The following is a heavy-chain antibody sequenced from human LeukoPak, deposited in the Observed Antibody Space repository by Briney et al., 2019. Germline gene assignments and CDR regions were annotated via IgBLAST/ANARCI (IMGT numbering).Heavy chain of an antibody. Sequence: GGSLRLSCAASGFTVSSNYMSWVRQAPGKGLEWVSVIYSGGSTHYADSVKGRFTISRDNSKNTLYLQMNSLRAEDTAVYYCARETGTMVRGEMYNWFDPWGQGTLVTVSS. CDR3: ARETGTMVRGEMYNWFDP. D-gene: IGHD3-10*01. CDR1: GFTVSSNY. CDR2: IYSGGST. V-gene: IGHV3-53*01. J-gene: IGHJ5*02.